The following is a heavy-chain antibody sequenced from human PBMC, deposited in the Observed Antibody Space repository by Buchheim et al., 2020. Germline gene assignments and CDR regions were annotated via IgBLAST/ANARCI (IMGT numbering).Heavy chain of an antibody. V-gene: IGHV3-30-3*01. D-gene: IGHD2/OR15-2a*01. Sequence: QVQLVESGGGVVQPGRSLRLSCAASGFTFSSYAMHWVRQAPGKGLEWVAVISYDGSNKYYADSVKGRFTISRDNSKNTLYLPMNSLRAEDTAVYYCARDGEYSGGWGWFDPWGQGTL. CDR2: ISYDGSNK. CDR3: ARDGEYSGGWGWFDP. J-gene: IGHJ5*02. CDR1: GFTFSSYA.